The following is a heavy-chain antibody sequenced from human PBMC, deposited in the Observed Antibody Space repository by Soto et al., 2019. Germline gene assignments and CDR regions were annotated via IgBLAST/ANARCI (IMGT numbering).Heavy chain of an antibody. Sequence: ASVKVSCKASGGTFSSYAISWVRQAPGQGLEWMGGIIPIFGTANYAQKFQGRVTITADESTSTAYMELSSLRSEDTAVYYCARDFWSGYSYNWFDPWGQGTLVTVSS. CDR2: IIPIFGTA. D-gene: IGHD3-3*01. CDR3: ARDFWSGYSYNWFDP. V-gene: IGHV1-69*13. CDR1: GGTFSSYA. J-gene: IGHJ5*02.